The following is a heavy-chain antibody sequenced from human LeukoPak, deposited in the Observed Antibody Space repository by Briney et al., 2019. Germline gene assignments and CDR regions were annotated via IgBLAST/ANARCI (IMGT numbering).Heavy chain of an antibody. D-gene: IGHD3-10*01. CDR2: IYYSGST. J-gene: IGHJ4*02. CDR1: AGSISSYY. CDR3: ARRGSGSYSPFDY. Sequence: SETLSLTCTVSAGSISSYYRSWVPQPPGRGLEWIGHIYYSGSTNYNPSLKSRVTISVDTSKNQFSLKLRSVTAADTAVYYCARRGSGSYSPFDYWGQGTLVTVSS. V-gene: IGHV4-59*08.